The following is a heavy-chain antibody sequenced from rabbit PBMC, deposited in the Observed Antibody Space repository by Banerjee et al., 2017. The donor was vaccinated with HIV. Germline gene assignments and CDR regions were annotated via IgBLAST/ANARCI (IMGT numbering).Heavy chain of an antibody. CDR2: MDAGSSGST. J-gene: IGHJ4*01. CDR1: GFTLSSYW. CDR3: ARAGYIGYGFKL. V-gene: IGHV1S45*01. Sequence: EESGGDLVKPEGSLTLTCTASGFTLSSYWICWVRQAPGKGLEWIACMDAGSSGSTDYASWAKGRFTISKTSSTTVTLQMSSLTAADTATYFCARAGYIGYGFKLWGPGTLVTVS. D-gene: IGHD7-1*01.